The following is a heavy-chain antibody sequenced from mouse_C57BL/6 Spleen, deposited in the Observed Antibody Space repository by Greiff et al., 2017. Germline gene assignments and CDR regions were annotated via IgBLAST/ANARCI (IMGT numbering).Heavy chain of an antibody. V-gene: IGHV1-81*01. CDR3: ASLHFDY. Sequence: VQLQQSGAELARPGASVKLSCKASGYTFTSYGISWVKQRTGQGLEWIGEIYPRSGNTYYNEKFKGKATLTADKSSSTAYMELRSLTSEDSAVYFWASLHFDYWGQGTTLTVSS. CDR2: IYPRSGNT. J-gene: IGHJ2*01. CDR1: GYTFTSYG.